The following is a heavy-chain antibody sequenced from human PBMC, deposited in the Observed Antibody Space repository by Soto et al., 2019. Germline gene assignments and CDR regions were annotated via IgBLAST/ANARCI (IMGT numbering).Heavy chain of an antibody. Sequence: SETLSLTCTVSGGSISSYYWSWIRQPPGKGLELIGYIYYSGTTNYSPSLKSRVTISVDTSKNQFSLKLSSVTAAHTAVYYCARRYGGTFDYWGQGTLVT. CDR3: ARRYGGTFDY. V-gene: IGHV4-59*08. CDR1: GGSISSYY. CDR2: IYYSGTT. J-gene: IGHJ4*02. D-gene: IGHD2-15*01.